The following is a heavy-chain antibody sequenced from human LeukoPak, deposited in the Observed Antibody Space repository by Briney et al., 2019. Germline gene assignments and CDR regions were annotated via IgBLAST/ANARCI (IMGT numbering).Heavy chain of an antibody. J-gene: IGHJ4*02. D-gene: IGHD3-22*01. CDR3: ARDSYYDSSGLGDY. Sequence: PGGSLRLSCAASGFTFSRFAMHWVRQAPGKGLEWVALISYDGSNKYDADSVKGRFTISRDNSKNTLFLQMNSLRAEDTAVYYCARDSYYDSSGLGDYWGQGTLVTVSS. V-gene: IGHV3-30*04. CDR2: ISYDGSNK. CDR1: GFTFSRFA.